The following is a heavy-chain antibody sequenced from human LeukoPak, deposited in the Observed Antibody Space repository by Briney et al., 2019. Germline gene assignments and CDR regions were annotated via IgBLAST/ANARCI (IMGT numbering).Heavy chain of an antibody. CDR3: AKVGMTTVTTRGAFDI. D-gene: IGHD4-17*01. CDR2: ISGSGGST. V-gene: IGHV3-23*01. J-gene: IGHJ3*02. Sequence: GGSLRLSCAASGFTFSSYAMGWVRQAPGKGLEWVSAISGSGGSTYYADSVKGRFTISRDNSKNTLYLQMNSLRAEDTAVYYCAKVGMTTVTTRGAFDIWGQGTMVTVSS. CDR1: GFTFSSYA.